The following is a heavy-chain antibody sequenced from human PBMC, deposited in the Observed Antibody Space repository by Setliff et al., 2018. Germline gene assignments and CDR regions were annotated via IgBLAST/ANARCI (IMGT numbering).Heavy chain of an antibody. CDR1: GFTFSSYW. V-gene: IGHV3-74*01. D-gene: IGHD6-19*01. CDR3: ARVASGWWWFDY. CDR2: INPDGSTT. J-gene: IGHJ4*02. Sequence: GGSLRLYCAASGFTFSSYWMHWVRQAPGKGLVWVSRINPDGSTTSYADSVKGRFTISRDNAKNTVYLQMNSLRAEDTAVYYCARVASGWWWFDYWGQGTLVTVSS.